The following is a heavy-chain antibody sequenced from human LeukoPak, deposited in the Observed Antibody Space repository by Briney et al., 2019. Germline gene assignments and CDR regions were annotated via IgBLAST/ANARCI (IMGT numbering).Heavy chain of an antibody. CDR1: GFTFSSYS. V-gene: IGHV3-21*01. J-gene: IGHJ5*02. Sequence: PGGSLRLSCAASGFTFSSYSMNWVRQAPGKGLEWVSSISSSSSYIYYADSVKGRFTISRDNAKNSLYMQMNRLRAEDTGVYYCARTVEVVPAAIVGVGWFDPWGQGTLVTVSS. CDR2: ISSSSSYI. D-gene: IGHD2-2*01. CDR3: ARTVEVVPAAIVGVGWFDP.